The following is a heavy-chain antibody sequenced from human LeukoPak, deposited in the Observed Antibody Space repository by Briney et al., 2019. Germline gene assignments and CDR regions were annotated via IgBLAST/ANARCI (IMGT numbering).Heavy chain of an antibody. CDR2: IIPILGIA. D-gene: IGHD3-3*01. J-gene: IGHJ4*02. CDR1: GGTFSSYA. V-gene: IGHV1-69*04. CDR3: AIDYDFWSGYYY. Sequence: GSSVKVSCKASGGTFSSYAISWVRQAPGQGLEWMGRIIPILGIANYAQKFQGRVTITRNTSISTAYMELSSLRSEDTAVYYCAIDYDFWSGYYYWGQGTLVTVSS.